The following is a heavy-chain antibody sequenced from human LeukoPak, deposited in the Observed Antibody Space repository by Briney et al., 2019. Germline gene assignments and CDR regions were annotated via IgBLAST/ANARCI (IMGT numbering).Heavy chain of an antibody. Sequence: SETLSLTCTVSGGSISSGGYYWSWIRQPPGKGLEWIGYIYHSGSTYYNPSLKSRVTISVDRSKNQFSLKLSSVTAADTAVYSCARDSHSRLRFLNKGDDAFDIWGQGTMVTVSS. D-gene: IGHD3-3*01. J-gene: IGHJ3*02. CDR1: GGSISSGGYY. CDR2: IYHSGST. V-gene: IGHV4-30-2*01. CDR3: ARDSHSRLRFLNKGDDAFDI.